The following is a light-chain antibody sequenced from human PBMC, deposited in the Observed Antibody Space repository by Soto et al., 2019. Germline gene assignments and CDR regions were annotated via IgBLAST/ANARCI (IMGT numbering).Light chain of an antibody. CDR3: QQYGRSPPYT. CDR1: QSFSSTY. Sequence: EIVLTQSPGTLSLSPGERATLSCRASQSFSSTYLAWYQQKPGQAPRLLIYGASSRATGIPDRFSGSGSGTDFTLTISRLEPEDFAVYYCQQYGRSPPYTFGQWTKLEIK. V-gene: IGKV3-20*01. CDR2: GAS. J-gene: IGKJ2*01.